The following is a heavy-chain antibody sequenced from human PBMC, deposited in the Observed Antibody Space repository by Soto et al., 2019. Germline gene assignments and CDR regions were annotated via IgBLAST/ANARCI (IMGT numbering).Heavy chain of an antibody. Sequence: EAQLLESGGGLVQPGGSLRLSCAASGFTFSSYAMSWVRQAPGTGLEWVSASSGSGGTTYYADSERGRFTISRDNSQNTLYLKMNSLRAGDMAVYYCAIDWHYHSSGRRGDWGQGTLVTGSS. CDR1: GFTFSSYA. J-gene: IGHJ4*02. CDR2: SSGSGGTT. D-gene: IGHD3-22*01. CDR3: AIDWHYHSSGRRGD. V-gene: IGHV3-23*01.